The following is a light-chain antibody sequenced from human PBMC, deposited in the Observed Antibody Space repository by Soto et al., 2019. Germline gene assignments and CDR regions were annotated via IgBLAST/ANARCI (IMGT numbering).Light chain of an antibody. CDR3: QQHGTSPPSWT. Sequence: ETVLTQSPGTLSLSPGERATLFCRASQSVTSSSLAWYQQTPGQAPRLLFYGASSSATGLPDRFSGSGSGTDFSLPISRLEPEDFAVYYCQQHGTSPPSWTFGQGTKVEIK. CDR2: GAS. J-gene: IGKJ1*01. V-gene: IGKV3-20*01. CDR1: QSVTSSS.